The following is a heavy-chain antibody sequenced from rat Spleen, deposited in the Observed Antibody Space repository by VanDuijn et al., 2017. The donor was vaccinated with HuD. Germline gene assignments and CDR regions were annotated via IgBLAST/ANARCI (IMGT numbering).Heavy chain of an antibody. CDR1: GFTFSNYG. CDR2: LSYDATAP. J-gene: IGHJ3*01. V-gene: IGHV5-29*01. CDR3: ATSAY. Sequence: EVQLVESGGGLVQPGRSMKLSCAASGFTFSNYGVIWVRQPPGKGLEWVATLSYDATAPYYRDSVKGRFTISRDNAKNTLYLQLNSLKSEDTAIYYCATSAYWGQGTLVTVSS.